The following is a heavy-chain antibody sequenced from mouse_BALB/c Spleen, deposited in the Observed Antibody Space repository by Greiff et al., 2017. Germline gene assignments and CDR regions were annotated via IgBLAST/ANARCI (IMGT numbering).Heavy chain of an antibody. CDR1: GFTFSNYW. J-gene: IGHJ1*01. Sequence: EVKLMESGGGLVQPGGSMKLSCVASGFTFSNYWMNWVRQSPEKGLEWVAEIRLKSNNYATHYAESVKGRFTISRDDSKSSVYLQMNNLRAEDTGIYYCTRGGTTVDWYFDVWGAGTTVTVSS. D-gene: IGHD1-1*01. V-gene: IGHV6-6*02. CDR2: IRLKSNNYAT. CDR3: TRGGTTVDWYFDV.